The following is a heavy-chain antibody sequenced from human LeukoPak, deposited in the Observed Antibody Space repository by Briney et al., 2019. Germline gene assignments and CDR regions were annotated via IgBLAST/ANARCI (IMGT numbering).Heavy chain of an antibody. J-gene: IGHJ6*02. V-gene: IGHV1-46*01. CDR2: INPRDGGT. Sequence: ASVKASGKPSEYIFISYYMNSLRQAPGQGLEWMGRINPRDGGTSYAQKFQGRVTMARDTSTSTVYMELSSLRSEDTALYFCARDGNYGMDVWGQGTTVTVSS. D-gene: IGHD1-1*01. CDR3: ARDGNYGMDV. CDR1: EYIFISYY.